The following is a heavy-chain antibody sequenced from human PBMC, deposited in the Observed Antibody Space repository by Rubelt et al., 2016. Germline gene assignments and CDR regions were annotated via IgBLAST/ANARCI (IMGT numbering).Heavy chain of an antibody. J-gene: IGHJ4*02. V-gene: IGHV1-18*01. CDR3: ARDPLPVRGVIMTPTH. D-gene: IGHD3-10*01. CDR2: ISAYNGNT. Sequence: QVQLVQSGAEVKKPGASVQVSCKASGYTFTSYGISWVRQAPGQGLEWMGWISAYNGNTNYAQKLQGRVTKTTDTTTSTAYMELRSLRSDDTAVYYCARDPLPVRGVIMTPTHWGQGTLVTVSS. CDR1: GYTFTSYG.